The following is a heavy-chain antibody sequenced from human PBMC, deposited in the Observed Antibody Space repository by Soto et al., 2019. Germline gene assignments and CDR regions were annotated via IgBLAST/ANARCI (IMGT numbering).Heavy chain of an antibody. J-gene: IGHJ6*03. Sequence: WTWIRQPPGTGLEWIGYLYYSGSTNYNPSLTSRVTISVSTSTTQFALKVSSLTAADTDVSYCALLVGHYHYMDVWGKGTTVTVSS. V-gene: IGHV4-59*08. CDR2: LYYSGST. D-gene: IGHD1-26*01. CDR3: ALLVGHYHYMDV.